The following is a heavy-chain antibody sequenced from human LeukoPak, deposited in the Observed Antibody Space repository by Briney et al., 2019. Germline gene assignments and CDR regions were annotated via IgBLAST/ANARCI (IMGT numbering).Heavy chain of an antibody. CDR1: GGSISSYY. CDR3: ARSGPVGPYYGMDV. V-gene: IGHV4-59*08. CDR2: IYYSGST. Sequence: PSETLSLTCTVSGGSISSYYWSWIRQPPGKGLEWIGYIYYSGSTNYNPSLKSRVTISVDTSKNQFSLKLSSVTAADTAVYYCARSGPVGPYYGMDVWGQGTTVTVSS. D-gene: IGHD1-26*01. J-gene: IGHJ6*02.